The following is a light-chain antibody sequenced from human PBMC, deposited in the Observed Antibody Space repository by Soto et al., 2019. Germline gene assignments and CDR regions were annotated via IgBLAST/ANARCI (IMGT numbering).Light chain of an antibody. Sequence: VLTQSPGTLSFVPGDSATLSCRCRQSLSSSYLAWYQQKPGQAPRIILYGAYSRATGIPDTFSGSGSGTDFTLTISRLEPEDFAVYYCQQYGSSPPWTCGQGTKVDIK. CDR2: GAY. CDR1: QSLSSSY. V-gene: IGKV3-20*01. CDR3: QQYGSSPPWT. J-gene: IGKJ1*01.